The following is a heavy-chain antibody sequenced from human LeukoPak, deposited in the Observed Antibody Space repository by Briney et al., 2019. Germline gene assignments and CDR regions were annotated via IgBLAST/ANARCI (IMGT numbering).Heavy chain of an antibody. V-gene: IGHV3-53*01. D-gene: IGHD2-2*01. J-gene: IGHJ5*02. CDR1: GFTVSSNY. CDR3: ARGSDCGTTSCHWAWFDP. CDR2: IYSGGST. Sequence: PGGSLRLSCAASGFTVSSNYMSWVREAPGKGLEWASVIYSGGSTYYADSVKGRFTISRDNSKNTLYLQMNSLRAEDTAVYYCARGSDCGTTSCHWAWFDPWGQGTLVTVSS.